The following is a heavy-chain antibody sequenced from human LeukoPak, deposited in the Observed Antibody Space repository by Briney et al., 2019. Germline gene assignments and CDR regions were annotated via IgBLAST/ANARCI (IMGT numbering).Heavy chain of an antibody. CDR1: GGTFSSYA. V-gene: IGHV1-69*06. D-gene: IGHD4-17*01. J-gene: IGHJ3*02. Sequence: SVKVSCKASGGTFSSYAISWVRQAPGQGLEWMGGIIPIFGTANYAQKFQGRVTITADKSTSTAYMELSSLRSEDTAVYYCARDGPNPAVTHDAFDIWGQGTMVTVSS. CDR2: IIPIFGTA. CDR3: ARDGPNPAVTHDAFDI.